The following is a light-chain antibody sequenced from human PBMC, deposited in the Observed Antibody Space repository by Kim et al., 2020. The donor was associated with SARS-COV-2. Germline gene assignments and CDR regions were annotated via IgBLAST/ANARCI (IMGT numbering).Light chain of an antibody. CDR1: QDISNN. CDR2: SAS. CDR3: QQYFDYPLT. J-gene: IGKJ4*01. V-gene: IGKV1-16*02. Sequence: ESVGDTVTTTCRATQDISNNLAWSQQKPGKAPETLIFSASRLQSGVPSKFSGSGSGTDFTLTITSLQPEDFATYYCQQYFDYPLTFGGGTKVEIK.